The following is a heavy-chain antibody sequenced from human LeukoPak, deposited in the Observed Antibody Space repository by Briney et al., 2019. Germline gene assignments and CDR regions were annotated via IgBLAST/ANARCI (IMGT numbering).Heavy chain of an antibody. CDR3: AATMVRGAGVYYFDY. D-gene: IGHD3-10*01. J-gene: IGHJ4*02. V-gene: IGHV1-2*02. CDR1: GYTFTVYY. Sequence: GASVKVFCKASGYTFTVYYMHWVRQAPGQGLEWMGWINPNSGGTNYAQKFEGRVTRTRDTSISTAYMELSRLRSDDTAVYYGAATMVRGAGVYYFDYWGQGTLVTVSS. CDR2: INPNSGGT.